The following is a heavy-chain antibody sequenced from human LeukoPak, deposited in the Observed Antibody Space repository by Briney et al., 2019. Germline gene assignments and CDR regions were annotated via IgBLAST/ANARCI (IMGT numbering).Heavy chain of an antibody. Sequence: SETLSLTCAVSGGSITSSHWWSWARQPPGKGLEWIGEIYHGGTTNYTPSLKSRVTMSVDRSKNQFSLKLSSVTAADTAVYYCATYPYGGDYGSYYFDYWGQGTLVTVS. CDR1: GGSITSSHW. CDR3: ATYPYGGDYGSYYFDY. CDR2: IYHGGTT. V-gene: IGHV4-4*02. J-gene: IGHJ4*02. D-gene: IGHD4-23*01.